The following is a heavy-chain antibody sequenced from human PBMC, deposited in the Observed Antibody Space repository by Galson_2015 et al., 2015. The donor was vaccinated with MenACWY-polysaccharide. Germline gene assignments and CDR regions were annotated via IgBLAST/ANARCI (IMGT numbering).Heavy chain of an antibody. V-gene: IGHV3-30*18. CDR2: ISDDGTYK. Sequence: RLSCAASGFTFSSYGMHWVRQAPGKGLDWVAVISDDGTYKYYADSVKGRFTISRDNSKNTLFLQMNSLRAEDTAVYYCAKGAVDTPMTFLFDFWGQGTLVTVSS. CDR3: AKGAVDTPMTFLFDF. D-gene: IGHD5-18*01. J-gene: IGHJ4*02. CDR1: GFTFSSYG.